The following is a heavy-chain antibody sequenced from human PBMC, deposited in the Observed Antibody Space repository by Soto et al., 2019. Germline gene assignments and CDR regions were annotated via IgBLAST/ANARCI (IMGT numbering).Heavy chain of an antibody. CDR2: IYYSGST. V-gene: IGHV4-31*03. D-gene: IGHD2-15*01. CDR3: AREGSQIEDGYCSGGSCSANWFDP. Sequence: GTPSETLSLTCTVSGGSISSGGYYWSWIRQHPGKGQERIGYIYYSGSTYYNPSLKSRVTISVDTSKNQFSLKLSSVTAADTAVYYCAREGSQIEDGYCSGGSCSANWFDPWGQGTLVTVSS. J-gene: IGHJ5*02. CDR1: GGSISSGGYY.